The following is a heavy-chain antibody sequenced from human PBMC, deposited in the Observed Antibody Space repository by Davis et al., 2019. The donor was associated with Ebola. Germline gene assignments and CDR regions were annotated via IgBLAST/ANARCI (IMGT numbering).Heavy chain of an antibody. V-gene: IGHV1-8*01. CDR1: GYTFTSYD. CDR3: GRRIAAGGTVIGY. CDR2: MNPNSGNT. J-gene: IGHJ4*02. Sequence: ASVKVSCKASGYTFTSYDINWVRQTPGQGLEWMGWMNPNSGNTGYAPRFQDRVTITSNTSISTAYMELSSLRSADTAVYYCGRRIAAGGTVIGYWGQGTLVTVSS. D-gene: IGHD6-13*01.